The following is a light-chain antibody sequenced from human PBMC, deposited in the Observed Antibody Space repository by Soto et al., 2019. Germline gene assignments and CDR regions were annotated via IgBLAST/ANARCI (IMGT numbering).Light chain of an antibody. CDR3: SSSTSSRAYV. J-gene: IGLJ1*01. CDR2: EVS. CDR1: SSDVGGYNY. Sequence: QSALTQPASVSGSPGQSITISCTGTSSDVGGYNYVSWYQQQSGKAPKLMIHEVSNRPSGVSNRFSGSKSGNTASLTISGLQAEDEADYNCSSSTSSRAYVFGIGTKVTVL. V-gene: IGLV2-14*01.